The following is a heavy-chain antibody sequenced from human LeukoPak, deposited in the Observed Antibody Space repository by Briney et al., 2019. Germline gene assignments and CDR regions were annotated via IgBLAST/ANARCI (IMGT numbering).Heavy chain of an antibody. J-gene: IGHJ4*02. Sequence: GGSLRLSCGASGFTFSKHGMNWVRQAPGKGLEWLSGVSPPGGGTYYADSVKGRFTISRDNSKNTVYLQMNSLRAEDTAVYYCARTPITMIVVGAGFDCWGQGTLVTVSS. V-gene: IGHV3-23*01. CDR2: VSPPGGGT. CDR1: GFTFSKHG. CDR3: ARTPITMIVVGAGFDC. D-gene: IGHD3-22*01.